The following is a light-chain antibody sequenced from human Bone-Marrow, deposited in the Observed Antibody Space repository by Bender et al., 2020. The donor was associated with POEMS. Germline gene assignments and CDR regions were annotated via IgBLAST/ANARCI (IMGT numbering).Light chain of an antibody. CDR3: CSSAGGGAVA. V-gene: IGLV2-23*01. CDR1: SSSVGHYDL. J-gene: IGLJ3*02. Sequence: QSALTQPASVSGSPGQSITISCTGTSSSVGHYDLVSWYQQHPDKAPQLIIYEGTKRPSGISERFSGSRSGNTASLTISGLQAGDEGDYYCSSAGGGAVAFGGGTRVTVL. CDR2: EGT.